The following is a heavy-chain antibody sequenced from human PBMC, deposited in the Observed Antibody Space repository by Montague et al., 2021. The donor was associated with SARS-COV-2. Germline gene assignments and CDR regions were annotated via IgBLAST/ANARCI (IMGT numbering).Heavy chain of an antibody. V-gene: IGHV4-39*02. CDR3: ARPGSVSGWFYFDD. J-gene: IGHJ4*02. CDR1: GESIDRDTYY. Sequence: SETLSLTRIPSGESIDRDTYYWGWIRQSPEKGLEWIGSLSSSGSTYYXPSLRSRVTISMDTSKNHFSLKVNSVTATDTAVYFCARPGSVSGWFYFDDWGQGTLVSVSS. D-gene: IGHD6-19*01. CDR2: LSSSGST.